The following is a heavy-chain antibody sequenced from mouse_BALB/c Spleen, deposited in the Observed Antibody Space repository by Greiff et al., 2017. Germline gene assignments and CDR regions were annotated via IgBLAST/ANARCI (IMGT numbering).Heavy chain of an antibody. D-gene: IGHD1-1*01. Sequence: VQLQQPGAELVRPGASVKLSCKASGYTFTSYWINWVKQRPGQGLEWIGNIYPSDSYTNYNQKFKDKATLTVDKYSSTAYMQLSSPTSEDSAVYYCTRYGSRYPLAMDYWGQGTSVTVSS. J-gene: IGHJ4*01. CDR1: GYTFTSYW. V-gene: IGHV1-69*02. CDR2: IYPSDSYT. CDR3: TRYGSRYPLAMDY.